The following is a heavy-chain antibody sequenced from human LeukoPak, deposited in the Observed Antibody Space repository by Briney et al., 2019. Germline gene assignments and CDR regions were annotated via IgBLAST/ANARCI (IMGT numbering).Heavy chain of an antibody. CDR1: GFTFSNYA. Sequence: GGSLRLSCAASGFTFSNYAMSWVRQAPGKGLEWVSAISGSGGNTYYADSVKGRFTISRDNSKNTVYLQMNSLRAEDTAVYFCAKDGSLWGYSSGHYVYWGQGALVTVSS. D-gene: IGHD6-19*01. CDR3: AKDGSLWGYSSGHYVY. V-gene: IGHV3-23*01. J-gene: IGHJ4*02. CDR2: ISGSGGNT.